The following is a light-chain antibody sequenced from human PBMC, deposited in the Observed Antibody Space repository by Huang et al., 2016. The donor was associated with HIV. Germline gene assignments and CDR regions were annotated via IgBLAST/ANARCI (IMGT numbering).Light chain of an antibody. Sequence: DIVMTHSPDSLAVSLGEGATINCKSSQSILYSSNNNDYLAWYQQRPGQPPKLLIYWASTRESGVPDRVRGSGSGTDFTLTISGLQAEDVAVYYCQQYFSTPNTFGHGTKLEIK. CDR2: WAS. V-gene: IGKV4-1*01. CDR1: QSILYSSNNNDY. J-gene: IGKJ2*01. CDR3: QQYFSTPNT.